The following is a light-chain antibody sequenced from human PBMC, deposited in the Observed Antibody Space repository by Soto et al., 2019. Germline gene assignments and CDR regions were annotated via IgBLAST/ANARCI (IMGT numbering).Light chain of an antibody. V-gene: IGKV1-27*01. CDR3: QKYNSALWA. J-gene: IGKJ1*01. CDR2: SAS. Sequence: DIQMTQSPSTLSASVGDTVTITCRASQRISGWLAWYQQKPGKVPKLLIYSASTLQSGVPSRFRGSGSGTDFTLTISSLQPEDVATYYCQKYNSALWAFGQGTKVDIK. CDR1: QRISGW.